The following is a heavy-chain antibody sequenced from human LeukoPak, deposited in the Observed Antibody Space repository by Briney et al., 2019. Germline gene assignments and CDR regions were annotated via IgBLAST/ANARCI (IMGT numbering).Heavy chain of an antibody. CDR1: GFTFSSYA. CDR3: AEAEYYGSSGYFHAYWYFDL. D-gene: IGHD3-22*01. V-gene: IGHV3-23*01. Sequence: PGGSLRLSCAASGFTFSSYAMHWIRQAPGKGLEWVSAISGSGGSTYYADSVKGRFTISRDNSKNTLYLQMNSLRAEDTAVYYCAEAEYYGSSGYFHAYWYFDLWGRGTLVTVSS. CDR2: ISGSGGST. J-gene: IGHJ2*01.